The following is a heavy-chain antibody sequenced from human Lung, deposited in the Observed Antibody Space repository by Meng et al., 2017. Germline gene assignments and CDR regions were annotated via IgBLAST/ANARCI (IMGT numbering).Heavy chain of an antibody. CDR1: GFTFSNAW. CDR3: SGHVDY. V-gene: IGHV3-15*01. Sequence: VQVGESGGGVVKTGGSLRLSCAASGFTFSNAWMTWVRQAPGKGLEWIGRMKSNVDGGTVDYAAAVKGRFFISRDDSENTFYLQMNSLKTEDTAVYYCSGHVDYWGHGTLVTVSS. J-gene: IGHJ4*01. CDR2: MKSNVDGGTV.